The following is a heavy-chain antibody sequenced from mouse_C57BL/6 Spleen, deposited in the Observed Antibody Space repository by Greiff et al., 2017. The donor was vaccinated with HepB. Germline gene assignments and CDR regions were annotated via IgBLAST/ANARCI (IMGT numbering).Heavy chain of an antibody. Sequence: VKLQESGAELVRPGASVTLSCKASGYTFTDYEMHWVKQTPVHGLEWIGAIDPETGGTAYNQKFKGKAILTADKSSSTAYMELRSLTSEDSAVYYCTRIGTSRAMDYWGQGTSVTVSS. CDR3: TRIGTSRAMDY. D-gene: IGHD2-14*01. J-gene: IGHJ4*01. CDR1: GYTFTDYE. CDR2: IDPETGGT. V-gene: IGHV1-15*01.